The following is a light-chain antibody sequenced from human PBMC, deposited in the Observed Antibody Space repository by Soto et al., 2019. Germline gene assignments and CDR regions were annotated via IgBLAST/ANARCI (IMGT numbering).Light chain of an antibody. CDR3: QQYGSSPAT. Sequence: EIVLTQSPGTLSLSPGERATLSCRASQSVSSSYLAWYQQKPGQAPRLLIYGASSRATGIPARFSGSGSGTDFTLTISRLEPEDFAVYYCQQYGSSPATFGKGTRLEIK. V-gene: IGKV3-20*01. J-gene: IGKJ5*01. CDR2: GAS. CDR1: QSVSSSY.